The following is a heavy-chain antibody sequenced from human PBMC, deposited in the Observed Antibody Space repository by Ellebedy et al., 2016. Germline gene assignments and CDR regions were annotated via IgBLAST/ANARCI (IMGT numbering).Heavy chain of an antibody. CDR3: AKWCPGAEYFQH. D-gene: IGHD2-8*01. CDR2: ISGSGGGT. Sequence: GGSLRLXXAASEFTFSSYAMSWVRQAPGKGLEWVSTISGSGGGTYYADSVKGRFTISRDNSKNTLYLQMNSLRAEDTAVYYCAKWCPGAEYFQHWGQGTLVTVSS. J-gene: IGHJ1*01. V-gene: IGHV3-23*01. CDR1: EFTFSSYA.